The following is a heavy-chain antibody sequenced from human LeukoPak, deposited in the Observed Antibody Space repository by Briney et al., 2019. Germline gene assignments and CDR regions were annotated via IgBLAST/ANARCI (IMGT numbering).Heavy chain of an antibody. CDR1: GGSISPYF. J-gene: IGHJ5*02. V-gene: IGHV4-59*01. CDR2: ISYTGST. D-gene: IGHD3-10*01. Sequence: SETLSLTCTVSGGSISPYFWSWIRQPPGKGLEWIGYISYTGSTNYNPSLKSRVTISVDTSKKQFSLQMTSVTAADTAVYYCARDDYRGVTNFDPWGQGTLVTVSS. CDR3: ARDDYRGVTNFDP.